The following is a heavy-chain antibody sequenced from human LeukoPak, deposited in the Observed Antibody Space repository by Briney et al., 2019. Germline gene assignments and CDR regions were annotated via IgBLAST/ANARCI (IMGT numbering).Heavy chain of an antibody. J-gene: IGHJ6*03. CDR3: ARVRYMDV. CDR2: IKEEGREK. Sequence: GGSLRLSCAVSGFTFRIYWMNWVRHAPGKGLEGVANIKEEGREKNYVHSVKGRFTISRDNAKNSLYLQMNSLRAEDTAVYYCARVRYMDVWGKGTTVSVSS. V-gene: IGHV3-7*01. CDR1: GFTFRIYW.